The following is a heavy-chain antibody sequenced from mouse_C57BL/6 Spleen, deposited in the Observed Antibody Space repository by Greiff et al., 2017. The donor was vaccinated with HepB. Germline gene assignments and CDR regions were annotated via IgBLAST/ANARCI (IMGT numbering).Heavy chain of an antibody. CDR2: IDPEDGET. D-gene: IGHD1-1*01. CDR1: GFNIKDYY. CDR3: APLYGSSYGYFDY. Sequence: EVQVVESGAELVKPGASVKLSCTASGFNIKDYYMHWVKQRTEQGLEWIGRIDPEDGETKYAPKFQGKATITADTSSNTAYLQLSSLTSEDTAVYYCAPLYGSSYGYFDYWGQGTTLTVSS. V-gene: IGHV14-2*01. J-gene: IGHJ2*01.